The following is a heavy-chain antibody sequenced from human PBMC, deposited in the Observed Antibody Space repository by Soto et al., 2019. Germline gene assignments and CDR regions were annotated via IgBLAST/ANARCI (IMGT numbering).Heavy chain of an antibody. CDR2: ISSSSSYI. V-gene: IGHV3-21*01. CDR1: GFTFSSYS. D-gene: IGHD3-22*01. Sequence: EVQLVESGGGLVKPGGSLRLSCAASGFTFSSYSMNWVRQAPGKGLEWVSSISSSSSYIYYADSAKGRFTISRDNAKNSLYLQMNSLRAEDTAVYYCARGVYYYDSSGWGYWGQGTLVTVPS. J-gene: IGHJ4*02. CDR3: ARGVYYYDSSGWGY.